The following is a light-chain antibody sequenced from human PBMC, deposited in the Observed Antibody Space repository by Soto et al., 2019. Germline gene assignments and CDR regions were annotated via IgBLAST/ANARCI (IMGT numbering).Light chain of an antibody. V-gene: IGKV3-20*01. CDR2: GVS. CDR3: QQYVSAPIT. CDR1: QNISRS. Sequence: EIVMTQSPVTLSVSPGERATLSCRASQNISRSLAWYQQKPGQAPRLLSYGVSSRATGVPVSFSGSGSGTDFTLTISRLEPEDFAVYYCQQYVSAPITFGQGTRLEIK. J-gene: IGKJ5*01.